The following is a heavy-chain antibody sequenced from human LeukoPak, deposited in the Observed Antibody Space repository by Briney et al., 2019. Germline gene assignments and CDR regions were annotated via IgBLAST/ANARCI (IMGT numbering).Heavy chain of an antibody. CDR3: AKGGAQLVVFAFDI. J-gene: IGHJ3*02. V-gene: IGHV3-11*04. Sequence: KPGGSLRLSCAASGFTFSDYYMSWIRQAPGKGLEWVSYISSSGSTIYYADSVKGRFTISRDNAKNSLYLQMNSLRAEDTAVYYCAKGGAQLVVFAFDIWGQGTMVTVSS. D-gene: IGHD6-6*01. CDR2: ISSSGSTI. CDR1: GFTFSDYY.